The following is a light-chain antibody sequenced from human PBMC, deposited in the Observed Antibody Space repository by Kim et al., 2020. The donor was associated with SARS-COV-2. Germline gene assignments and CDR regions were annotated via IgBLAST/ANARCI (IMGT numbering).Light chain of an antibody. CDR3: QQHQIYPIT. V-gene: IGKV1-9*01. CDR1: QVIDNN. Sequence: GDRVTIPCRASQVIDNNMLVWYQQKPGKAPKVLIKGASTLHSGVPSRFSGGGFGTDFTLTINNLQPEDFATYYCQQHQIYPITFGPGTRLEIK. CDR2: GAS. J-gene: IGKJ5*01.